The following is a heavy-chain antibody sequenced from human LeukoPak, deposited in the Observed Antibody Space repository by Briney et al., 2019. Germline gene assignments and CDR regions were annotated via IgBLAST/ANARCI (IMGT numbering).Heavy chain of an antibody. V-gene: IGHV3-74*01. J-gene: IGHJ3*01. CDR3: ARVQGHPPNGLDV. CDR2: INSDGSST. Sequence: SGRSLRLSCAASGFTFSSYWMHWVRQAPGKGLVWVSRINSDGSSTSYADSVKGRFTISRDNAKNTLYLQMNSLRAEDTAVYYCARVQGHPPNGLDVWGQGTMVTVSS. CDR1: GFTFSSYW. D-gene: IGHD2-8*01.